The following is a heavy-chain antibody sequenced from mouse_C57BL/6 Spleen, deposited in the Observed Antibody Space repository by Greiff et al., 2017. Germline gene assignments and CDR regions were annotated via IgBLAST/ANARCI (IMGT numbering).Heavy chain of an antibody. J-gene: IGHJ2*01. CDR1: GFTFSSYA. CDR3: ARERLLDY. Sequence: EVQRLQSGGGLVKPGGSLKLSCAASGFTFSSYAMSWVRQPPGKRLEWVATISDDGSYTYYPDHVKGRFTIARDNAKNNLYLQMSHLKAVDTAMYYCARERLLDYWGQGTTLTVSS. CDR2: ISDDGSYT. V-gene: IGHV5-4*01. D-gene: IGHD2-2*01.